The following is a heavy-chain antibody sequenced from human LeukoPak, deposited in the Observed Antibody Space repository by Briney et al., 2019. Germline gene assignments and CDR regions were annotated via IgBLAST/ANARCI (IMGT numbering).Heavy chain of an antibody. CDR1: GFTFSSYA. J-gene: IGHJ4*02. Sequence: GGSLRLPCAASGFTFSSYAMHWVRQAPGKGLEWVAVISYDGSNKYYADSVKGRFTISRDNSKNTLYLQMNSLRAEDTAVYYCARVGYCSGGSCSLDYWGQGTLVTVSS. CDR3: ARVGYCSGGSCSLDY. V-gene: IGHV3-30*04. CDR2: ISYDGSNK. D-gene: IGHD2-15*01.